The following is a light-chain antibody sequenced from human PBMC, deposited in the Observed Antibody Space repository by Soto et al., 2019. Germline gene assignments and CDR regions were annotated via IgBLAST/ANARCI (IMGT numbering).Light chain of an antibody. CDR1: QSVNSGF. V-gene: IGKV3-20*01. J-gene: IGKJ5*01. Sequence: EIVLTPSPGTLSLSPGERATLSCRASQSVNSGFLAWYQQKPGQAPRLLIYGASSRATGIPDRFSASGSGTDFTLTINRLETEDFALYYCQQYDISPITFGQGTRLEIK. CDR2: GAS. CDR3: QQYDISPIT.